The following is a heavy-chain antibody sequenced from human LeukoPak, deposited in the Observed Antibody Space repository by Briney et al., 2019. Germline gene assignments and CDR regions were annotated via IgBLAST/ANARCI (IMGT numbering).Heavy chain of an antibody. J-gene: IGHJ4*01. Sequence: SETLSLTCAVYGGSFSGYYWSWIRQPPGKGLEWIGEINHSGSTNYNPSLKSRVTISVDTSKNQFSLKLSSVTAADTAVYYCARGYSGSYPHWGHGTLVTVSS. CDR1: GGSFSGYY. CDR3: ARGYSGSYPH. V-gene: IGHV4-34*01. CDR2: INHSGST. D-gene: IGHD1-26*01.